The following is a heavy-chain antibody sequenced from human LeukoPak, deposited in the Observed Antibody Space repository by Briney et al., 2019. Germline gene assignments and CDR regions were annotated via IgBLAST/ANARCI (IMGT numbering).Heavy chain of an antibody. V-gene: IGHV3-33*06. CDR3: AQGEQWLDY. D-gene: IGHD6-19*01. CDR2: IWYDGSNK. Sequence: GRSLRLSCAASGFTFSSYGMHWVRQAPGKGLEWVAVIWYDGSNKYYADSAKGRFTISRDNSKNTLYLQMNSLRAEDTAVYYCAQGEQWLDYWGQGTLVTVSS. CDR1: GFTFSSYG. J-gene: IGHJ4*02.